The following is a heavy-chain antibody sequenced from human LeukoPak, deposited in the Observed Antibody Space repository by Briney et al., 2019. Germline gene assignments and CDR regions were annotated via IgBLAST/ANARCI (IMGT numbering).Heavy chain of an antibody. D-gene: IGHD5-24*01. CDR1: GFMFDDYA. V-gene: IGHV3-43*02. Sequence: GGSLRLSGAASGFMFDDYAMHWVRQVPGRGLEWVSLISGDGVSSFYADSVRGRFTISRDNNNNSLSLQMYSLTTEDTAFYYCAREQFSHTSNYFDNWGQGILVTVSS. CDR2: ISGDGVSS. J-gene: IGHJ4*02. CDR3: AREQFSHTSNYFDN.